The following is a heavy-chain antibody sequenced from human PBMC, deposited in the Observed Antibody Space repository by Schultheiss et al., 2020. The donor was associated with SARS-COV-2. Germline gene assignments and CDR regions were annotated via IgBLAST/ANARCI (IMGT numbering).Heavy chain of an antibody. CDR2: SRIKAKSYST. V-gene: IGHV3-72*01. CDR3: TRSLAYCGGDCSIGLDY. D-gene: IGHD2-21*02. Sequence: GGSLRLSCAASGFTFSIYALTWVRQPPGKGLEWVGRSRIKAKSYSTEYTASVKGRFTISRDNSKNSFFLQMNSLKTEDTAVYYCTRSLAYCGGDCSIGLDYWGQGTLVTVSS. CDR1: GFTFSIYA. J-gene: IGHJ4*02.